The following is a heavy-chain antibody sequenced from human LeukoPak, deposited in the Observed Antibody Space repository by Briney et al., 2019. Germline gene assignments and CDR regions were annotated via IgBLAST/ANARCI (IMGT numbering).Heavy chain of an antibody. V-gene: IGHV1-18*04. J-gene: IGHJ3*02. D-gene: IGHD3-22*01. CDR1: GYTFINYY. CDR2: ISGYNGNT. Sequence: EASVKVSCKASGYTFINYYMHWVRQAPGQGLEWMGWISGYNGNTNYAQKLQGRVTMTTDTSTSTAYMELRSLKSDDTAVYYCASLKNYYDSSGYLVTDAFDIWGQGTMVTVSS. CDR3: ASLKNYYDSSGYLVTDAFDI.